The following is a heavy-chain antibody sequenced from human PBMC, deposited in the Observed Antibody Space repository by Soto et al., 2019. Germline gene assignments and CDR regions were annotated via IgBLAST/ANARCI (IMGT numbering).Heavy chain of an antibody. J-gene: IGHJ4*02. Sequence: SETLSLTCAVSGGSFRGFYWTWIRQSPGKGLEWLGDINHVGITNYNPSLKSRVSIPVDTSKSQFSLKLSSVTAADTAFYFCAREYTETVDGPTPYYFDYWGQGTPVTVSS. CDR1: GGSFRGFY. D-gene: IGHD6-19*01. CDR3: AREYTETVDGPTPYYFDY. CDR2: INHVGIT. V-gene: IGHV4-34*01.